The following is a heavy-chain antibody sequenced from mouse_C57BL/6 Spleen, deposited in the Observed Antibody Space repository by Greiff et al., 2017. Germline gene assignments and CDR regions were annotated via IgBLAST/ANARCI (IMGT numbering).Heavy chain of an antibody. CDR1: GYTFTDYY. D-gene: IGHD1-1*01. Sequence: QVQLQPSGAELVRPGASVKLSCKASGYTFTDYYINWVKQRPGQGLEWIARIYPGSGNTYYNEKFKGKATLTAEKSSSTAYMQLSSLTSEDSAVYFCARGITTVVAAYYYAMDYWGQGTSVTVSS. CDR2: IYPGSGNT. CDR3: ARGITTVVAAYYYAMDY. V-gene: IGHV1-76*01. J-gene: IGHJ4*01.